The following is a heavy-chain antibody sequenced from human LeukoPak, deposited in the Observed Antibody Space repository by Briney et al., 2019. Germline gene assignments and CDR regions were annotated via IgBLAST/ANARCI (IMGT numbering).Heavy chain of an antibody. D-gene: IGHD2-21*01. J-gene: IGHJ4*02. Sequence: ASVKVSCKASGYTFVDYGISWVRQAPGQGLEWMGWISADIGNTNYAQKFQGRVTMTRDRSTSTGYMELTSLTSDDTAVYYCARDRLGYCGYGSCLLFDNWGQGTLDTVSS. CDR2: ISADIGNT. CDR1: GYTFVDYG. V-gene: IGHV1-18*01. CDR3: ARDRLGYCGYGSCLLFDN.